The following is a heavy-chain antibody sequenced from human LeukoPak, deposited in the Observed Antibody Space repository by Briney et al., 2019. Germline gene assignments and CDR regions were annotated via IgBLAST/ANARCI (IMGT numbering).Heavy chain of an antibody. CDR3: ARDRVVRGVLP. CDR1: GFTFSSYA. CDR2: ISYDGSNK. Sequence: GGSLRLSCAASGFTFSSYAMHWVRQAPGKGLEWVAVISYDGSNKYYADSVKGRFTISRDNSKNTLYLQMNSLRAEDTAVYYCARDRVVRGVLPWGQGTLVTVSS. D-gene: IGHD3-10*01. V-gene: IGHV3-30-3*01. J-gene: IGHJ5*02.